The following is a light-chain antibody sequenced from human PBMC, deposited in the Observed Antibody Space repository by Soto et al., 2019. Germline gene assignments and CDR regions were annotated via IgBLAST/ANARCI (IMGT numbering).Light chain of an antibody. V-gene: IGKV3-11*01. CDR1: QSVSSY. J-gene: IGKJ4*01. Sequence: EIVLTQSPATLSLSPGERATLSCRASQSVSSYLAWYQQKPGQAPRLLIYDASNRATGIPARFSGSGSGTDFALTISSLGPEDFAVYYCQQRMNWPPGLTFGGGTRVEIK. CDR3: QQRMNWPPGLT. CDR2: DAS.